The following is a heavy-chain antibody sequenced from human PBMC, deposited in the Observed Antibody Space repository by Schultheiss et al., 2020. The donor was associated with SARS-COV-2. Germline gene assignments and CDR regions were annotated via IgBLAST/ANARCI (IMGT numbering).Heavy chain of an antibody. CDR1: GGSFSGYY. V-gene: IGHV4-34*01. D-gene: IGHD2-2*01. J-gene: IGHJ6*03. CDR3: ARFLPEDIVVVPAASYYYYYYMDV. CDR2: IYHSGST. Sequence: SETLSLTCAVYGGSFSGYYWSWIRQPPGKGLEWIGEIYHSGSTNYNPSLKSRVTISVDTSKNQFSLKLSSVTAADTAVYYCARFLPEDIVVVPAASYYYYYYMDVWGKGTTVTVSS.